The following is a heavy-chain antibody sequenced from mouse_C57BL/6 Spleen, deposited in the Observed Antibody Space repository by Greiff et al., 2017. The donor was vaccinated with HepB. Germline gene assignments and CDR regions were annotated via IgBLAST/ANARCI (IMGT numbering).Heavy chain of an antibody. V-gene: IGHV1-26*01. Sequence: EVQLQQSGPELVKPGASVKISCKASGYTFTDYYMNWVKQSHGKSLEWIGDINPNNGGTSYNQKFKGKATLTVDKSSSTAYMELRSLTSEDSAVYYCARTYYSNYVWFAYWGQGTLDTVSA. J-gene: IGHJ3*01. D-gene: IGHD2-5*01. CDR1: GYTFTDYY. CDR2: INPNNGGT. CDR3: ARTYYSNYVWFAY.